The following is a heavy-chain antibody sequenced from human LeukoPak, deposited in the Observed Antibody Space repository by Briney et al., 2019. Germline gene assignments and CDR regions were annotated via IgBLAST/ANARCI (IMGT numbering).Heavy chain of an antibody. CDR3: ATGGYDSSGYYNMRNAFDI. J-gene: IGHJ3*02. D-gene: IGHD3-22*01. CDR1: GYTPTELS. V-gene: IGHV1-24*01. Sequence: ASVKVSCKVSGYTPTELSMHWVRQAPGKGLEWMGGFDPEDGETIYAQKFQGRVTMTEDTSTDTAYMELSSLRSEDTAVYYCATGGYDSSGYYNMRNAFDIWGQGTMVTVSS. CDR2: FDPEDGET.